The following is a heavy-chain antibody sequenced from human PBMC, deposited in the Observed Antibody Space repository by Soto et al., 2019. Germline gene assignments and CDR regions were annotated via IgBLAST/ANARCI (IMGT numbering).Heavy chain of an antibody. CDR3: ARESEDLTSNFDY. Sequence: VGSLRLSGAASGFTFTRYSMNWVRQAPGKGLEWVSSISSTTNYIYYGGSMKGRFTISRDNAKNSLYLEMNSLRAEDTAVYYCARESEDLTSNFDYWGQGTLVTVSS. V-gene: IGHV3-21*06. J-gene: IGHJ4*02. CDR2: ISSTTNYI. CDR1: GFTFTRYS.